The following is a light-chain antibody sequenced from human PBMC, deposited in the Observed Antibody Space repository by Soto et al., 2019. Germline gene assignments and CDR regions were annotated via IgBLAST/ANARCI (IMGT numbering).Light chain of an antibody. CDR3: CSYTASDNWV. Sequence: QSVLTQPRSVSGSPGQSVTISCTGTNSDVGRYNSVSWYQQLPGKAPKLMISAVSQRPSGVPDRFSGSKSGNTASLTISGLQADDEADYFCCSYTASDNWVFGGGTKVTVL. V-gene: IGLV2-11*01. CDR1: NSDVGRYNS. J-gene: IGLJ3*02. CDR2: AVS.